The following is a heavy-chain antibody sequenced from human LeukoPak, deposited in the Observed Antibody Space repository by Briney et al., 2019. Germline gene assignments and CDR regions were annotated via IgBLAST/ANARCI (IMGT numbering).Heavy chain of an antibody. CDR1: GYTFTSYG. J-gene: IGHJ4*02. CDR3: ARLYYYDSSGYPVWGYFDY. V-gene: IGHV1-18*01. D-gene: IGHD3-22*01. Sequence: ASVKVSCKASGYTFTSYGISWVRQAPGQGLEWMGWISAYNGNTNYAQKLQGRVTMTTDTSTSTAYMELRSLRSDDTAVYYCARLYYYDSSGYPVWGYFDYWGQGTLVTVSS. CDR2: ISAYNGNT.